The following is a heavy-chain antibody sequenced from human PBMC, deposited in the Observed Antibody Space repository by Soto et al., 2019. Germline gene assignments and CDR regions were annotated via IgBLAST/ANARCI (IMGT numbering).Heavy chain of an antibody. Sequence: GGSLRLSCAASGFTFSTYAMSWVRQAPGKGLECVSTISSNGGSTYYADSLKSQHTSSRDNAKNTRYLQMKCLRAEDPAVYDCETTEGGQAAISSYDMNVWGQGTTVTVSS. CDR2: ISSNGGST. CDR1: GFTFSTYA. CDR3: ETTEGGQAAISSYDMNV. J-gene: IGHJ6*02. D-gene: IGHD2-2*01. V-gene: IGHV3-23*01.